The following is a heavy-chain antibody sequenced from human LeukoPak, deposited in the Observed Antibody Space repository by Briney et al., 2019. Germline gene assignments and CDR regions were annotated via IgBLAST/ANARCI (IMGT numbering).Heavy chain of an antibody. CDR2: SHYSGTT. Sequence: SETLSLTCTVSGVSISNYYWNWMRQSPGKGLEWIGYSHYSGTTNYNPSLNSRVTMSVDTSKSQFSLKLSSVTAADTAVYYCARYEVGSSWAQAFDMWGQGTMVTVSS. V-gene: IGHV4-59*01. CDR1: GVSISNYY. D-gene: IGHD6-13*01. J-gene: IGHJ3*02. CDR3: ARYEVGSSWAQAFDM.